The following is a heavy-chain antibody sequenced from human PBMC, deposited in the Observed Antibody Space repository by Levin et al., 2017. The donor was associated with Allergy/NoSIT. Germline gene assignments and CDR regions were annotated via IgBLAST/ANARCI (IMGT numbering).Heavy chain of an antibody. D-gene: IGHD3-22*01. V-gene: IGHV1-69*05. J-gene: IGHJ4*02. CDR1: GGTFSSYA. CDR2: IIPIFGTA. CDR3: ARGGFYDSSGYYFDY. Sequence: PEASVKVSCKASGGTFSSYAISWVRQAPGQGLEWMGGIIPIFGTANYAQKFQGRVTITTDKSTSTAYMELSSLRSEDTAVYYCARGGFYDSSGYYFDYWGQGTLVTVSS.